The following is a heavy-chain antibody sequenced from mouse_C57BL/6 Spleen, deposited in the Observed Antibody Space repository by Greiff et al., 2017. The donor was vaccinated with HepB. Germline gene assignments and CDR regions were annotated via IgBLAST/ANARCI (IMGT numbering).Heavy chain of an antibody. CDR1: GYTFTSYD. J-gene: IGHJ3*01. Sequence: VKLVESGPELVKPGASVKLSCKASGYTFTSYDINWVKQRPGQGLEWIGWIYPRDGSTKYNEKFKGKATLTVDTSSSTAYMELHSLTSEDSAVYFCAENEGFAYWGQGTLVTVSA. CDR2: IYPRDGST. CDR3: AENEGFAY. V-gene: IGHV1-85*01.